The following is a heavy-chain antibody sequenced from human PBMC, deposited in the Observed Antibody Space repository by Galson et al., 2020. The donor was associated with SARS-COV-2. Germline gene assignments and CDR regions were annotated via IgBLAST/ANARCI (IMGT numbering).Heavy chain of an antibody. CDR2: ISSSSRYI. CDR3: ASNPAAGTHEYYDGMDV. D-gene: IGHD6-13*01. J-gene: IGHJ6*02. V-gene: IGHV3-21*01. CDR1: GFTFSRNR. Sequence: GESLKISCATSGFTFSRNRMNWVRQAPRKGLEWVSPISSSSRYIYYADSVKGRFTISRDNAKNSLYLQMNSRRAEDTAVYYCASNPAAGTHEYYDGMDVWGQGTTVTVSS.